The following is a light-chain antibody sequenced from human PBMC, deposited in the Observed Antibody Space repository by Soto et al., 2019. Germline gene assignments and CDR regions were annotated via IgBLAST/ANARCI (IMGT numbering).Light chain of an antibody. V-gene: IGKV3-20*01. Sequence: EIVLTQSPGTLSLSPGERATLSCRASQSVRSNFLAWYQQKPGQAPRLLIYGASNRATGIPDRFSGSGSGTDFTLTITRLEPEDFAVYYCQQYGSSLITFGQGTRLENK. J-gene: IGKJ5*01. CDR3: QQYGSSLIT. CDR1: QSVRSNF. CDR2: GAS.